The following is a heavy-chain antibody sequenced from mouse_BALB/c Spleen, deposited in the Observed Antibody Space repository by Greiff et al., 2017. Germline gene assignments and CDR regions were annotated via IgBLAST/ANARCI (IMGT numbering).Heavy chain of an antibody. CDR2: ISSGGGST. V-gene: IGHV5-12-1*01. Sequence: VQLKESGGGLVKPGGSLKLSCAASGFAFSSYDMSWVRQTPEKRLEWVAYISSGGGSTYYPDTVKGRFTISRDNAKNTLYLQMSSLKSEDTAMYYCARQGYYGNPPYAMDYWGQGTSVTVSS. CDR1: GFAFSSYD. CDR3: ARQGYYGNPPYAMDY. J-gene: IGHJ4*01. D-gene: IGHD2-1*01.